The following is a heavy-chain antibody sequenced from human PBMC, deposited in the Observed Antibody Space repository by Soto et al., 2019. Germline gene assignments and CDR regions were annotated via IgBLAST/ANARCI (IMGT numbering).Heavy chain of an antibody. D-gene: IGHD2-21*01. V-gene: IGHV4-30-4*01. J-gene: IGHJ5*02. Sequence: PSETLSLTCTVSGDSISSNNNYWSWIRQPPGEGLEWIGFISYSGTTSYSPSLKSRVAISLDTSKNQFSLSLSSVTAADTAVYYCARIPGPWGQGTLVTVSS. CDR1: GDSISSNNNY. CDR2: ISYSGTT. CDR3: ARIPGP.